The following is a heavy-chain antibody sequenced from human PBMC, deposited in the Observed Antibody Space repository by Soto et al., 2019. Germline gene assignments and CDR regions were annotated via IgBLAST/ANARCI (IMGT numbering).Heavy chain of an antibody. CDR3: VKQGYYGSGTYYTPDY. D-gene: IGHD3-10*01. CDR2: SYYTRST. V-gene: IGHV4-39*01. CDR1: GGCISTRDAY. Sequence: PSETLSLTCVVSGGCISTRDAYWGWVRQAPGKGLEFIGSSYYTRSTYYNPSLESRVTVSVDTSENHFSLKLTSVTAADTAVYYCVKQGYYGSGTYYTPDYWGPGILVTVSS. J-gene: IGHJ4*02.